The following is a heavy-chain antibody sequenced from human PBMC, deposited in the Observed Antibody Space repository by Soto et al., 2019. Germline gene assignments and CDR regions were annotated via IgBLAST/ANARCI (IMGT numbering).Heavy chain of an antibody. CDR2: IWYDGSNK. CDR1: GLSLSSYG. J-gene: IGHJ3*02. CDR3: ARPLYYYESSPWAFDI. V-gene: IGHV3-33*01. Sequence: GSLRLSCGASGLSLSSYGMHWVRPAPGKGLVWVAVIWYDGSNKYYADSVKGRFTISRDNSTNTLYLQMKSMRAEDTAVYYCARPLYYYESSPWAFDIWGQGTMVTVSS. D-gene: IGHD3-22*01.